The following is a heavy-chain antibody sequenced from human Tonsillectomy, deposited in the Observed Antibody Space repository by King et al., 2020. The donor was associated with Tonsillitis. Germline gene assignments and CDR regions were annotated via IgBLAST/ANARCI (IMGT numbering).Heavy chain of an antibody. CDR1: GYTFTGYH. J-gene: IGHJ2*01. Sequence: VQLVESGAEVKNPGASVKVSCKASGYTFTGYHMHWVRQAPGQGLEWMGWISPRTGGTYYVQRFEGRVAMTRDTSIRTVYMELNGLTSDDTAVYFCARDIGDLRNYWYFDLWGPGTLVTVSS. CDR3: ARDIGDLRNYWYFDL. D-gene: IGHD3-10*01. CDR2: ISPRTGGT. V-gene: IGHV1-2*02.